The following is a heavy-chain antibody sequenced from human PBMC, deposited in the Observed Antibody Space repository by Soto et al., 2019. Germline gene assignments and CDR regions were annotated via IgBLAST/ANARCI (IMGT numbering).Heavy chain of an antibody. J-gene: IGHJ4*02. CDR1: GFTFSSYA. V-gene: IGHV3-23*01. CDR3: AKGTSSSPVVIAILIPFDY. D-gene: IGHD2-21*01. Sequence: GGSLRLSCAASGFTFSSYAMSWVRQAPGKGLERVSAISGSGSSTYYADSVKGRFTISRDNSKNTLYLQMNSLRAEDTAVYYCAKGTSSSPVVIAILIPFDYWGQGTLVTVSS. CDR2: ISGSGSST.